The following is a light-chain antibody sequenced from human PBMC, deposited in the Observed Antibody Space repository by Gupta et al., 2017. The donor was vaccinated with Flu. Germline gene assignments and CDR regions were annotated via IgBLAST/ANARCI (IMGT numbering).Light chain of an antibody. J-gene: IGKJ3*01. CDR1: QSISNY. V-gene: IGKV3-11*01. Sequence: EIVLTQSPATLSLSPGERATLSCRASQSISNYLAWYQHKPGQAPRLLIYDASSRATGTPARFSGSASGTDFTLTISSLDPEDFAVYYCQKRSYWPGFTFGPGTKLNI. CDR3: QKRSYWPGFT. CDR2: DAS.